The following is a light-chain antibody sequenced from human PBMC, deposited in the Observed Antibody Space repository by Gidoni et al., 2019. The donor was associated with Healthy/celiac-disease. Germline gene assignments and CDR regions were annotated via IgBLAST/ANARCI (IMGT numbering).Light chain of an antibody. Sequence: HSVLTQPPSASGPPGQRLTISCSGSSSNIGSNYVYWYQQLPGTAPKLLIYRNNQRPSGGPDRVSGSKSGTSASLAISGLRSEDEADYYCAAWDDSLSGVVFGGGTKLTVL. CDR3: AAWDDSLSGVV. CDR1: SSNIGSNY. CDR2: RNN. V-gene: IGLV1-47*01. J-gene: IGLJ2*01.